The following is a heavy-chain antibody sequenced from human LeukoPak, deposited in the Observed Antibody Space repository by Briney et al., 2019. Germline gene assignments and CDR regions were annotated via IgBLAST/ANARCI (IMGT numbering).Heavy chain of an antibody. CDR2: ISNSGSTK. J-gene: IGHJ4*02. CDR3: ARDVSWSY. D-gene: IGHD6-13*01. CDR1: GFTFSDYY. V-gene: IGHV3-11*04. Sequence: GGSLRLSCVASGFTFSDYYMNWIRQAPGRGREWVSYISNSGSTKYYADSVKGRFTISRDNAKNSLYLQMNSLTAEDTAVYYCARDVSWSYWGQGALVTVSS.